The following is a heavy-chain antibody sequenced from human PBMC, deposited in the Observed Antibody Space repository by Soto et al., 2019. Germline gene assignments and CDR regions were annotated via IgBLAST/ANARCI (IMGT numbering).Heavy chain of an antibody. J-gene: IGHJ3*02. Sequence: QLQMQESGSGLVKSSQTLSLTCAVSGGSINSAGSPWSWIRQPPGKGLEWLGYIYHSGSTYYNPSLESRVTISIDTSKNQFSLRLGSVTAADTAVYYCARVSRLLHVFDIWGQGAMVTVSS. CDR1: GGSINSAGSP. V-gene: IGHV4-30-2*01. CDR3: ARVSRLLHVFDI. CDR2: IYHSGST.